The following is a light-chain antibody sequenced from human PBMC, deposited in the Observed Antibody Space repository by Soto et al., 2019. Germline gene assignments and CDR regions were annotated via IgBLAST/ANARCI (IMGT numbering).Light chain of an antibody. CDR3: SSYAGSNTDV. CDR1: SSDVGAYNY. V-gene: IGLV2-8*01. J-gene: IGLJ1*01. Sequence: QSALTQPPSASGSPGQSVTISCTGTSSDVGAYNYVSWYQQHPGKGPKLMIYEVSKRPSGVPDRFSGSKSGNTASLTVSGLQAEDETDYYCSSYAGSNTDVFGTGTKVTVL. CDR2: EVS.